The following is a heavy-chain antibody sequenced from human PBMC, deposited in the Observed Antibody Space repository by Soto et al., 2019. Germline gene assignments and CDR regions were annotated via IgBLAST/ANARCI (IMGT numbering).Heavy chain of an antibody. J-gene: IGHJ4*02. V-gene: IGHV1-8*01. D-gene: IGHD4-17*01. CDR3: ARRNVDYGRLAY. Sequence: QVQLVQSGAEVKKPGASVKVSCKASGYTFTSYDINWVRQATGQGLEWMGWMNPNSGNTDYAQKFRGRVTMTRDTAIRTAYMELSVLTSEDTAVYYCARRNVDYGRLAYWGLGTLVTVSS. CDR1: GYTFTSYD. CDR2: MNPNSGNT.